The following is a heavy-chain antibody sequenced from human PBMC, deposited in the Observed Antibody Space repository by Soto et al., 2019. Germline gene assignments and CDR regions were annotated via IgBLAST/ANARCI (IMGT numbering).Heavy chain of an antibody. D-gene: IGHD1-26*01. V-gene: IGHV3-72*01. CDR1: GFTFSDHY. CDR3: ARFSGSYTRGLDY. J-gene: IGHJ4*02. Sequence: GGSLRLSCAASGFTFSDHYMDWVRQAPGKGLEWVGRSRNKANSYSTEYAASVKGRFTISRDESKNSLYLQMNSLKTEDTAVYYCARFSGSYTRGLDYWGQGTLVTVSS. CDR2: SRNKANSYST.